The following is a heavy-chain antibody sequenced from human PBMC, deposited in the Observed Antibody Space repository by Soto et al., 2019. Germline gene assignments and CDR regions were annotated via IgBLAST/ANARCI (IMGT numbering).Heavy chain of an antibody. D-gene: IGHD5-12*01. CDR2: ISGSGGST. CDR3: AKEDIVATINGLDFDY. V-gene: IGHV3-23*01. Sequence: VGSLRHSCAASGLTCSSYAMSWVRQATGKGLEWVSAISGSGGSTYYADSVKGRFTISRDNSKNTLYLQMNSLGAEDTAVYYCAKEDIVATINGLDFDYWGQGTLLTVSS. J-gene: IGHJ4*02. CDR1: GLTCSSYA.